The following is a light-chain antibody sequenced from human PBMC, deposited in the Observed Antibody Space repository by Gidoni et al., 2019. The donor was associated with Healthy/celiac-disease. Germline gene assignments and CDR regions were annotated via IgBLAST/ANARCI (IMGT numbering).Light chain of an antibody. CDR1: QDISNY. J-gene: IGKJ2*01. CDR3: QQYDNLPMYT. V-gene: IGKV1-33*01. Sequence: DIQMTQSPSSLSASVGDRVTITCQASQDISNYLNWYQQKPGKAPKLLIYDASNLETGVPSRFSGSGSGTDFTFTISGLQSEDIATYYCQQYDNLPMYTFGQGTKLEIK. CDR2: DAS.